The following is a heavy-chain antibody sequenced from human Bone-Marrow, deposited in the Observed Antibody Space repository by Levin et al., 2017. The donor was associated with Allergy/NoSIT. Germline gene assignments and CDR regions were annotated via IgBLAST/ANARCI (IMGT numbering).Heavy chain of an antibody. CDR3: ARENYDSSGYYLHFDS. V-gene: IGHV1-2*02. CDR1: GYTFVSYY. CDR2: INPNNGGT. D-gene: IGHD3-22*01. J-gene: IGHJ4*02. Sequence: GESLKISCKSSGYTFVSYYIHWVRQAPGQGLEWMGWINPNNGGTNYAEKFQGRVTMTTDRSTSTAYMELRSLISDDTAVYYCARENYDSSGYYLHFDSWGQGTLVTVSS.